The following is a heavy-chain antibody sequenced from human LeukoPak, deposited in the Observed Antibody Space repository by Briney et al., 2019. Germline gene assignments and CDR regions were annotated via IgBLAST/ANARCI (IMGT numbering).Heavy chain of an antibody. D-gene: IGHD1-26*01. V-gene: IGHV1-8*01. J-gene: IGHJ4*02. CDR3: ARVVGATSEFDY. CDR2: MNPNSGNT. Sequence: ASVKVSCKASGYTFTSYDINWVRQATGQELEWMGWMNPNSGNTGYAQKFQGRVTMTRNTSISTAYMELSSLRSEDTAVYYCARVVGATSEFDYWGQGTLVTVSS. CDR1: GYTFTSYD.